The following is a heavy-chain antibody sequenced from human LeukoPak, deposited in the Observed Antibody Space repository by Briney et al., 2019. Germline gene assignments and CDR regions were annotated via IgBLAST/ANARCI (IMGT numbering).Heavy chain of an antibody. J-gene: IGHJ6*03. CDR3: ARDRRDAYSYTYYYMDV. CDR2: IKQDGSDI. V-gene: IGHV3-7*01. Sequence: GGSLRLSCAASGFTFTSFWMSWVRQAPGKGLEWVANIKQDGSDIYYVDCVKGRFTISRDNAKNSLYLQMNSLRAEDTAVYYCARDRRDAYSYTYYYMDVWGKGTTVTVSS. CDR1: GFTFTSFW. D-gene: IGHD2-15*01.